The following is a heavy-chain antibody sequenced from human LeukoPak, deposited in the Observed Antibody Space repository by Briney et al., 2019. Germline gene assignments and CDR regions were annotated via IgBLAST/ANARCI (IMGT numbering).Heavy chain of an antibody. CDR3: ARAEGYGGELDS. D-gene: IGHD4-23*01. CDR2: ISGTYTST. J-gene: IGHJ4*02. Sequence: GGTLRLSCAASGFTFNIFGMSWVRQAPGKGLEWVSSISGTYTSTYYADSVKGRFTISRDNSKNTLYLQMNSLRAEDTAVYYCARAEGYGGELDSWGQGTLSPSPQ. V-gene: IGHV3-23*01. CDR1: GFTFNIFG.